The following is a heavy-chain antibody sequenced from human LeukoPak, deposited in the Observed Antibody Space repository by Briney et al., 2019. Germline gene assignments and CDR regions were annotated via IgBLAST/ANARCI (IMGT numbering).Heavy chain of an antibody. CDR2: IHDRGST. D-gene: IGHD5-18*01. J-gene: IGHJ5*02. CDR3: ARVKAYSSTTRRRGWFDP. CDR1: GGSFSGYF. V-gene: IGHV4-34*01. Sequence: SETLSLTCAVFGGSFSGYFWTWVRQPPGMGREWVGEIHDRGSTNYSPSLKSRVTISVDTSKNQFSLRLGSVTAADTAVYSCARVKAYSSTTRRRGWFDPWGQGTLVTVSS.